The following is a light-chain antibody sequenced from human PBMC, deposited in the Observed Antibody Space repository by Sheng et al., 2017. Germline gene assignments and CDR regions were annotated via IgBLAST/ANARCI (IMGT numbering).Light chain of an antibody. J-gene: IGKJ2*03. CDR3: QQYNSYPS. V-gene: IGKV1-5*03. CDR1: QSISNW. Sequence: DIQMTQSPSTLSAFVGDRVTITCRASQSISNWLAWYQQKPGKAPKLLIYKTSNLEGGVPSRFSGSGSGTEFTLTISSLQPDDFATYYCQQYNSYPSFGQGTKLQIK. CDR2: KTS.